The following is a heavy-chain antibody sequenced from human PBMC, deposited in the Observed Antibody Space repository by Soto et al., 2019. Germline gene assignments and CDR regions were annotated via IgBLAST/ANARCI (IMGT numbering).Heavy chain of an antibody. J-gene: IGHJ4*02. CDR1: GFTFDDYA. Sequence: GGSLRLSCAASGFTFDDYAMHWVRQAPGKGLEWVSGISWNSGSIGYADSVKGRFTISRDNAKNSLYLQMNSLRAEDTALYYCAKAPMYYYGSGSYYFDYWGQGTLVTVSS. CDR3: AKAPMYYYGSGSYYFDY. D-gene: IGHD3-10*01. V-gene: IGHV3-9*01. CDR2: ISWNSGSI.